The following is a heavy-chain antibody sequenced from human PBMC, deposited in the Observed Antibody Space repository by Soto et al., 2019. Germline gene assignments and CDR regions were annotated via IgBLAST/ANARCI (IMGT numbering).Heavy chain of an antibody. D-gene: IGHD1-26*01. Sequence: SGGSLRLSCVASGFTFNLYAIHWVRQAPGEGLEWVAVISNDGTNKDYADSVKGRFSISRDNSKTTLFLEMKSLRADDSGVYFCARDQLGQRMGSLYYYGMDVWGQGTTVTVSS. CDR2: ISNDGTNK. CDR3: ARDQLGQRMGSLYYYGMDV. V-gene: IGHV3-30-3*01. CDR1: GFTFNLYA. J-gene: IGHJ6*02.